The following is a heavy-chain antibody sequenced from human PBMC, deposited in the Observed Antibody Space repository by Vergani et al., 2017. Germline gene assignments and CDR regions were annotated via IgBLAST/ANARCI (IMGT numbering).Heavy chain of an antibody. Sequence: VQLVESGAEVKKPGASVKVSCKVSGYTLTELSMHWVRQAPGKGLEWMGGFDPEDGETIYAQKFQGRVTMTRDTSISTAYMELSRLRSDDTAVYYCASVAVNSLFWVDPWGQGTLVTVSS. V-gene: IGHV1-24*01. D-gene: IGHD6-19*01. J-gene: IGHJ5*02. CDR1: GYTLTELS. CDR2: FDPEDGET. CDR3: ASVAVNSLFWVDP.